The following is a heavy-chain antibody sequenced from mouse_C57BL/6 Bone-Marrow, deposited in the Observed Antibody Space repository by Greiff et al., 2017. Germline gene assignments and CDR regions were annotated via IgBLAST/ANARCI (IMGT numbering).Heavy chain of an antibody. D-gene: IGHD1-1*01. CDR1: GYTFTSYW. Sequence: QVQLQQPGAELVKPGASVKLSCKASGYTFTSYWMQWVKQRPGQGLEWIGEIDPSDSYTNYNQKFKGKATLTVDTSSSTAYMQLSSLTSEDSAVYYCARVTTVVARGGYYAMDYWGQGTSVTVSS. CDR2: IDPSDSYT. V-gene: IGHV1-50*01. J-gene: IGHJ4*01. CDR3: ARVTTVVARGGYYAMDY.